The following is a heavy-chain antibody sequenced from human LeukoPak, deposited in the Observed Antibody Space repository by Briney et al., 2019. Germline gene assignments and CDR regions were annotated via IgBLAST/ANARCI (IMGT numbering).Heavy chain of an antibody. CDR1: GFTFSSYG. J-gene: IGHJ4*02. CDR2: IRYDGSNK. V-gene: IGHV3-30*02. CDR3: AKPLLWFGELSYYFDY. Sequence: GGSLRLSCAASGFTFSSYGMHWVRQAPGKGLEWVAFIRYDGSNKYYADSVKGRFTISRDNSKNTLYLQMNSLRAEDTAVYYCAKPLLWFGELSYYFDYGGQGTLVTVSS. D-gene: IGHD3-10*01.